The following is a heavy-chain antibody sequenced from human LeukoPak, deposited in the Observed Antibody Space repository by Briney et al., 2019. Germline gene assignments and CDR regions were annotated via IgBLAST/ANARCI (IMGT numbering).Heavy chain of an antibody. V-gene: IGHV3-48*01. Sequence: CVTHISSGSSIIYYADSVKARFTIYRENAKNSLYLQINSLRAEDTAVYYCARWAQQRHFDYWGQGTLVTVSS. J-gene: IGHJ4*02. CDR3: ARWAQQRHFDY. D-gene: IGHD6-13*01. CDR2: ISSGSSII.